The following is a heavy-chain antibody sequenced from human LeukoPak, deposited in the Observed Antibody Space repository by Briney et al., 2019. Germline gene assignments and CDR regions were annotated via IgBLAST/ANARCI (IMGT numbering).Heavy chain of an antibody. V-gene: IGHV4-39*07. CDR1: GGSISSSSYY. D-gene: IGHD3-10*01. CDR2: IYYSGGT. CDR3: ARNVYGSGSYNWFDP. Sequence: ASETLSLTCTVSGGSISSSSYYWGWIRQPPGKGLEWIGSIYYSGGTYYNPSLKSRVTISVDTSKNQFSLKLSSVTAADTAVYYCARNVYGSGSYNWFDPWGQGTLVTVSS. J-gene: IGHJ5*02.